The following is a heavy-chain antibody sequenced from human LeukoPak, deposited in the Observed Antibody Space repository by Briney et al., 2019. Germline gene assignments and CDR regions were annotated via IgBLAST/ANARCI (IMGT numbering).Heavy chain of an antibody. V-gene: IGHV1-69*05. D-gene: IGHD2-2*01. CDR3: ARGDIVVVPAANAPYYYYYMDV. Sequence: ASVKVSCKASGGTFSSYAISWVRQAPGQGLEWMGGIIPIFGTANYAQKFQGRVTITTDESTSTAYMELSSLRSEDTAVYYCARGDIVVVPAANAPYYYYYMDVWGKGTTVTVSS. CDR2: IIPIFGTA. J-gene: IGHJ6*03. CDR1: GGTFSSYA.